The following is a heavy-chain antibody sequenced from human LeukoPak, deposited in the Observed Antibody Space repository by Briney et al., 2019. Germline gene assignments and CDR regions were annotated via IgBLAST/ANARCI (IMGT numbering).Heavy chain of an antibody. CDR3: ARGRGPTTIAGAWFDP. V-gene: IGHV4-34*01. J-gene: IGHJ5*02. CDR1: VGSFSGYY. D-gene: IGHD5-12*01. CDR2: INHSGST. Sequence: PSETLSLTCAVYVGSFSGYYWSWIRQPPGKGLEWIGEINHSGSTNYNPSLKSRVTISVDTSKNQFSLKLSSVTAADTAVYYCARGRGPTTIAGAWFDPWGQGTLVTVSS.